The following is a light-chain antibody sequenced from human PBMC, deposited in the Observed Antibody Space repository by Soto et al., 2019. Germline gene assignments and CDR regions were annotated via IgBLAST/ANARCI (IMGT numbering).Light chain of an antibody. Sequence: DIQMTQSPSTLSASVGDTVTITCRASQSLSYWLAWYQQKPGQAPKLLIHKASTLESGVPSRFSGSGSGTEFTLTISSLQPDDFATFYCQQYDRLPYTFGQGTKLETK. CDR2: KAS. CDR1: QSLSYW. J-gene: IGKJ2*01. V-gene: IGKV1-5*03. CDR3: QQYDRLPYT.